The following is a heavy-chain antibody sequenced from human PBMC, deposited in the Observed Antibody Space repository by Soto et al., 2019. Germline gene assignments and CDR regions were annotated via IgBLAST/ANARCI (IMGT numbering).Heavy chain of an antibody. CDR2: ISSTSNPR. J-gene: IGHJ5*02. D-gene: IGHD5-12*01. CDR1: S. CDR3: ARDVSGLTGFAP. Sequence: SMRRIRKAQGKGLEWISYISSTSNPRYYADSVKGRFTIPRDNAKASLYLQMNSLRDEDTAVYYCARDVSGLTGFAPWGQGTLVLVSP. V-gene: IGHV3-48*02.